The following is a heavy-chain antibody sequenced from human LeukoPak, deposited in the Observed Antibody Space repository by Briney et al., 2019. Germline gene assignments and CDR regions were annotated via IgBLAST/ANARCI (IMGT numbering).Heavy chain of an antibody. D-gene: IGHD6-13*01. CDR2: IIPIFGTA. CDR1: GGTFSSYA. CDR3: ARDYLGMSSSSWYRYFDY. Sequence: ASVKVSCKASGGTFSSYAISWVRQAPGQGLEWMGGIIPIFGTANYVQKFQGRVTITTDESTSTAYMELSSLRSEDTAVYYCARDYLGMSSSSWYRYFDYWGQGTLVTVSS. V-gene: IGHV1-69*05. J-gene: IGHJ4*02.